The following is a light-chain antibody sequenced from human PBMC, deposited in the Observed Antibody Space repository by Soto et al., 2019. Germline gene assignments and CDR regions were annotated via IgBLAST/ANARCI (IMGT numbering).Light chain of an antibody. CDR3: QQYFTVPRT. V-gene: IGKV4-1*01. CDR2: RAS. Sequence: DIVLTQSPDSLAVSLCERATINCKASQSVLSRSNNEKYLSWHQHKPGKPPKLLIYRASTRESGVPERVSGSGSGTDFTLTITSLQAEDVEVYYCQQYFTVPRTFGGGTKVDIK. CDR1: QSVLSRSNNEKY. J-gene: IGKJ4*01.